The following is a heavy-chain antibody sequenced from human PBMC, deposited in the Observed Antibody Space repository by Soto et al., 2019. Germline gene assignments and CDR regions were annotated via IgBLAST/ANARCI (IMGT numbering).Heavy chain of an antibody. CDR3: ARQGSSTFWFDY. CDR2: IYPGDSDT. Sequence: PGESLKISCQGSGYNFSRYWIGWVRQMPGKGLEWMGIIYPGDSDTRYSPSFYGQVTISADKSISTAYLQWSSLTASDTAIYYCARQGSSTFWFDYWGQGTLVTVS. J-gene: IGHJ4*02. CDR1: GYNFSRYW. V-gene: IGHV5-51*01. D-gene: IGHD6-13*01.